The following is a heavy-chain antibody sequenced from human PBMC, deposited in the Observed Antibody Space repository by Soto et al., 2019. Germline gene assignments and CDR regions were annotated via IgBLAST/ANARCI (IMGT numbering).Heavy chain of an antibody. V-gene: IGHV1-69*13. CDR2: IIPLFGTP. CDR1: GGTFSNYA. Sequence: SVKVSCKASGGTFSNYAINWVRQAPGQGLEWMGGIIPLFGTPNYAQKFQGRVAISADESTATVYMELSSLRSEDTAVYFCARPLRDRNYYYGMAVWGQGTTVTVSS. D-gene: IGHD3-22*01. CDR3: ARPLRDRNYYYGMAV. J-gene: IGHJ6*02.